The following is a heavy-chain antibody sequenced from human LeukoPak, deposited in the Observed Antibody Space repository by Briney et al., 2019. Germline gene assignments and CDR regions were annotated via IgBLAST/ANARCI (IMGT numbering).Heavy chain of an antibody. CDR3: ARDRLTTTVTTIHYYGMDV. J-gene: IGHJ6*02. CDR1: GFTFSSYA. D-gene: IGHD4-17*01. CDR2: ISYDGSTK. V-gene: IGHV3-30-3*01. Sequence: GGSLRLSCAASGFTFSSYAMHWVRQAPGKGLEWVAVISYDGSTKYYADSVKGRFTISRDNSKNTLHLQMNSLRAEDTAVYYCARDRLTTTVTTIHYYGMDVWGQGTTVTVSS.